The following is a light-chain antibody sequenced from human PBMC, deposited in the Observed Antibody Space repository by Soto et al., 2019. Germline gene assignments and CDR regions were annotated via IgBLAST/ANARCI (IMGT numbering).Light chain of an antibody. J-gene: IGKJ1*01. CDR1: QNISRS. Sequence: EIWMTQYPATLSGSPGERATLSCRASQNISRSLAWYQQKNGKGPSLLIYGTSTRAGGVPARLSGGGSGTEFTITITSRKYEDFEVYYCHQYNGWTRTFGQGTKVDIK. CDR2: GTS. V-gene: IGKV3-15*01. CDR3: HQYNGWTRT.